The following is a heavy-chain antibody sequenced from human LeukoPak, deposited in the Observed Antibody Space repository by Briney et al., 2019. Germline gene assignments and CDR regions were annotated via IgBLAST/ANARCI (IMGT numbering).Heavy chain of an antibody. CDR3: AKDRDSSGSPWFDP. J-gene: IGHJ5*02. V-gene: IGHV3-23*01. D-gene: IGHD6-19*01. CDR2: ISGSGGST. CDR1: GFTFSSYA. Sequence: GGSLRLSCAASGFTFSSYAMSWVRQAPGKGLEWVSGISGSGGSTYYADSVKGRFTISRDNSKNTLYLQMNSLRAEDTAVYYCAKDRDSSGSPWFDPWGQGTLVTVSS.